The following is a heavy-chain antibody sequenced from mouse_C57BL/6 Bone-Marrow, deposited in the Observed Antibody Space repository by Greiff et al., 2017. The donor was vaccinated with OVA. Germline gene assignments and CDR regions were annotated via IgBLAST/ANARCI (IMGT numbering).Heavy chain of an antibody. V-gene: IGHV1-82*01. J-gene: IGHJ2*01. D-gene: IGHD1-1*01. CDR3: AQGDYYGSSLFDY. Sequence: VQLQQSGPELVKPGASVKISCKASGYAFSSSWMNWVKQRPGKGLEWIGRIYPGDGDTNYNGKFKGKATLTADKSSSTAYMQLSSLTSEDSAVYFCAQGDYYGSSLFDYWGKGTTLTVSS. CDR2: IYPGDGDT. CDR1: GYAFSSSW.